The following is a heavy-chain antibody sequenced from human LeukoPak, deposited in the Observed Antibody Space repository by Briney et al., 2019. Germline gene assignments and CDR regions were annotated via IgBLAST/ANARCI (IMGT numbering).Heavy chain of an antibody. J-gene: IGHJ4*02. V-gene: IGHV3-33*01. Sequence: GGSLRLSCAASGFTFSSYGMHWVRQAPGKGLEWVAVIWYDGSNKYYVDSVKGRFTISRDNSKNTLYLQMNSLRAEDTAVYYCAREEYSGGSLDYWGQGTLVTVSS. CDR2: IWYDGSNK. CDR1: GFTFSSYG. CDR3: AREEYSGGSLDY. D-gene: IGHD1-26*01.